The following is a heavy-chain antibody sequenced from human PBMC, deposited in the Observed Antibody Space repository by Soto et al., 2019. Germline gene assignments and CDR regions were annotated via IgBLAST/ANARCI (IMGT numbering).Heavy chain of an antibody. CDR3: ASSDSSGYYKDY. CDR2: ISSSGSTI. Sequence: PGGSLRLSCAASGFTFSSYEMNWVRQAPGKGLEWVSYISSSGSTIYYADSVKGRFTISRDNAKNSLYLQMNSLRAEDTAVYYCASSDSSGYYKDYWGQGTLVTVSS. D-gene: IGHD3-22*01. CDR1: GFTFSSYE. J-gene: IGHJ4*02. V-gene: IGHV3-48*03.